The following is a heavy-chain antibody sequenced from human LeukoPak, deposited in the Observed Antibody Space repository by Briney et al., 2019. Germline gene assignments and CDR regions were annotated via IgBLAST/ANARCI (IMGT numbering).Heavy chain of an antibody. CDR3: ARGPPDGFYGAYYFDY. Sequence: PSETLSLTCTVSGGSISSSSYYWGWIRQPPGKGLEWIGSIYYSGSTYYNPSLKSRVTISVDTSKNQFSLKLSSVTAADTAVYYCARGPPDGFYGAYYFDYWGQGTLVTVSS. CDR2: IYYSGST. V-gene: IGHV4-39*07. J-gene: IGHJ4*02. CDR1: GGSISSSSYY. D-gene: IGHD2/OR15-2a*01.